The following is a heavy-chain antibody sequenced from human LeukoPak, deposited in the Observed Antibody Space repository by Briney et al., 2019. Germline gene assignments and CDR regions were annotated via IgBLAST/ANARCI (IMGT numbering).Heavy chain of an antibody. Sequence: PSETLSLTCTVSGGSISSYYWSWIRQPPGKGLEWIGYIYYSGSTNYNPSLKSRVTISVDTSKNQFSLKLSSVTAADTAVYYCARKGSYGAAAGWFDPWGQGTLVTVSS. J-gene: IGHJ5*02. CDR2: IYYSGST. D-gene: IGHD6-13*01. V-gene: IGHV4-59*01. CDR3: ARKGSYGAAAGWFDP. CDR1: GGSISSYY.